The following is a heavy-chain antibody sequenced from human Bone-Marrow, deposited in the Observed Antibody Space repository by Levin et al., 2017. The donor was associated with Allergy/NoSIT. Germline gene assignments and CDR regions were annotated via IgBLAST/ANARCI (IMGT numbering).Heavy chain of an antibody. CDR3: TTEWGY. CDR1: GFTFSNTW. CDR2: ISATTDGGTP. Sequence: PGGSLRLSCATSGFTFSNTWMSWVRQAPGKGLQWVGRISATTDGGTPDYAAPVKGRFIISRDDSKDTVYLEINSLKIEDTAVYYCTTEWGYWGQGSPVTVSS. J-gene: IGHJ4*02. D-gene: IGHD1-26*01. V-gene: IGHV3-15*01.